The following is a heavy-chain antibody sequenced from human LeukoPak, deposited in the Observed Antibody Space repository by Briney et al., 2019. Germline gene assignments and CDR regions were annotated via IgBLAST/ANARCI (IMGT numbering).Heavy chain of an antibody. J-gene: IGHJ4*02. CDR2: ISSDGST. Sequence: GGSLRLSCAASGFTFSVYWMHWVRQAPGKGLVWVSRISSDGSTTYADSVKGRFTISRDNAKNTLYLQMNGLRAEDMGIYYCVRSFDYWGQGTLVTVSS. V-gene: IGHV3-74*03. CDR1: GFTFSVYW. CDR3: VRSFDY.